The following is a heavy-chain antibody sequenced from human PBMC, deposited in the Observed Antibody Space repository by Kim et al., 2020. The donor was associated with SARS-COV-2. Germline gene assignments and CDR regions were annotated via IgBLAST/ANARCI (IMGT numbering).Heavy chain of an antibody. CDR2: ISGSVGST. J-gene: IGHJ4*02. V-gene: IGHV3-23*01. CDR1: GFTFSSYA. CDR3: AKGIWGSSGYNDY. D-gene: IGHD3-22*01. Sequence: GGSLRLSCVVSGFTFSSYAMSWVRQAPGKGLEWVSTISGSVGSTYYADSVKGRFTISRDNSKNTLYLQMNSLRAEDTAVYYCAKGIWGSSGYNDYWGQGTLVTVSS.